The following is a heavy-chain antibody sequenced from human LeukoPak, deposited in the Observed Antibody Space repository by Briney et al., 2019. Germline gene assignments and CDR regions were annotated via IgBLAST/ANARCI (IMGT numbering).Heavy chain of an antibody. V-gene: IGHV3-74*01. CDR1: GFTFSSYW. CDR2: INTDGSST. D-gene: IGHD4-17*01. J-gene: IGHJ4*02. CDR3: ARDAVNYGDYVHVDY. Sequence: GGSLRLSCAASGFTFSSYWMHWVRQAPGKGLVWVSRINTDGSSTSYADSVKGRFTISRDNAKNSLYLQMNSLRAEDTAVYYCARDAVNYGDYVHVDYWGQGTLVTVSS.